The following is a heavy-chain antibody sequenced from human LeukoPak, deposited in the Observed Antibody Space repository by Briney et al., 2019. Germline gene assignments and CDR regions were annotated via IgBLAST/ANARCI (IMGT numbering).Heavy chain of an antibody. J-gene: IGHJ4*02. Sequence: SETLSLTCTVSGGSISSGGYYWSWIRQHPGKGLEWIGYIYYSGSTYYNPSLKSRVTISVDTSKNQFSQKLSSVTAADTAVYYCAREGSSGYPFDYWGQGTLVTVSP. D-gene: IGHD3-22*01. V-gene: IGHV4-31*03. CDR3: AREGSSGYPFDY. CDR1: GGSISSGGYY. CDR2: IYYSGST.